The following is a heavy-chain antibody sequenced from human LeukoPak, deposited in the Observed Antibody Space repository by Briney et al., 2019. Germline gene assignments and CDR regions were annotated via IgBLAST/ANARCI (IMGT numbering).Heavy chain of an antibody. CDR2: IYYSGST. CDR1: GGSVSSGSYY. V-gene: IGHV4-61*01. Sequence: SETLSLTCTVSGGSVSSGSYYWSWIRQPPGKGLEWIGYIYYSGSTNYNPSLKSRVTISVDTSKNQSSLKLSPVTAADTAVYYCATNYYGSASFDYWGQGTLVTVSS. CDR3: ATNYYGSASFDY. J-gene: IGHJ4*02. D-gene: IGHD3-10*01.